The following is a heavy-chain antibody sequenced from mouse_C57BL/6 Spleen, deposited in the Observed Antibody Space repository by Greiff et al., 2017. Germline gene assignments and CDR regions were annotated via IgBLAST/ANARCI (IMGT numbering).Heavy chain of an antibody. D-gene: IGHD2-3*01. CDR2: ISSGSSTI. CDR3: ATHGYYRGYAMED. J-gene: IGHJ4*01. Sequence: EVKLVESGGGLVKPGGSLKLSCAASGFTFSDYGMHWVRQAPEKGLEWVAYISSGSSTIYYADTVKGRFTISRDNAKNTLFLQMTRLRSEDSAMYYCATHGYYRGYAMEDWGQGTSVTVSS. V-gene: IGHV5-17*01. CDR1: GFTFSDYG.